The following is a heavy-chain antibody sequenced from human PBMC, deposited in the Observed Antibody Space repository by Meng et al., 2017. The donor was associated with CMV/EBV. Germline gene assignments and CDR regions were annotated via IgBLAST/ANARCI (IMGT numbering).Heavy chain of an antibody. D-gene: IGHD6-13*01. CDR1: GGSFSGYY. V-gene: IGHV4-34*01. CDR2: INHRGST. CDR3: ARGRVSSWYGTSYYYYGMDV. J-gene: IGHJ6*02. Sequence: GSLRLSCAVYGGSFSGYYWSWIRQPPGKGLEWIGEINHRGSTNYNPSLKSRVTISVDTSKNQFFLKLSSVTAADTAVYYCARGRVSSWYGTSYYYYGMDVWGQGTTVTVSS.